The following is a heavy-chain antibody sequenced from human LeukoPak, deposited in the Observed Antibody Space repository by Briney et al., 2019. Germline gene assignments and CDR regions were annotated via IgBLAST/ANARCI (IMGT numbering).Heavy chain of an antibody. CDR2: INPNSGGT. V-gene: IGHV1-2*02. Sequence: ASVKVSCKASGYTFTGYYMHWVRQAPGQGLEWMGWINPNSGGTNYAQKFQGRVSMTKDTSISTAYMDLSGLRSDDTAVYYCARVAALAGIGWGDFDYWGQGTLVTVSS. J-gene: IGHJ4*02. CDR1: GYTFTGYY. CDR3: ARVAALAGIGWGDFDY. D-gene: IGHD6-19*01.